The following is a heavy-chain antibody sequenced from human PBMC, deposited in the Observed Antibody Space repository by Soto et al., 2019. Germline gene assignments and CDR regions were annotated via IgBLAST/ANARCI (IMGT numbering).Heavy chain of an antibody. D-gene: IGHD3-3*01. CDR2: INAGNGNT. CDR3: ARDGARITVFGVVYYFDY. J-gene: IGHJ4*02. V-gene: IGHV1-3*01. Sequence: ASVQVSCKASGYTLSSQAMHWVRQAPGQRHEWMGWINAGNGNTKYSQNFQGRVAITRDTSASTAYMELRSLRSEDTAVYYCARDGARITVFGVVYYFDYWGQGTLVTVSS. CDR1: GYTLSSQA.